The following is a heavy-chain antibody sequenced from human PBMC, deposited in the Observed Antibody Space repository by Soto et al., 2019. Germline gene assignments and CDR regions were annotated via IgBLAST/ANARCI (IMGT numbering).Heavy chain of an antibody. CDR3: ARGGSLNWYFDL. Sequence: EVQLVESGGGLVQPGGSLRLSCAASGFTFSSYWMHWVRQAPGKGLVWVSRINSDGSSTSYADSVKGRFTISREHAKNTLYLQMNSLRAEDTAVYYCARGGSLNWYFDLWGRGTLVTVSS. CDR1: GFTFSSYW. CDR2: INSDGSST. D-gene: IGHD1-26*01. V-gene: IGHV3-74*01. J-gene: IGHJ2*01.